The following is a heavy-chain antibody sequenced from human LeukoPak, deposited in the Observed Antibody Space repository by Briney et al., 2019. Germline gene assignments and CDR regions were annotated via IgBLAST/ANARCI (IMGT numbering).Heavy chain of an antibody. CDR3: AKDWVGVVATIQFDY. CDR1: GFTFSSYA. D-gene: IGHD5-12*01. V-gene: IGHV3-23*01. CDR2: ISGSGGST. J-gene: IGHJ4*02. Sequence: GGSLRLSCAASGFTFSSYAMSWVRQAPGKGLEWVSAISGSGGSTYYADSVKGRFTISRDNSKNTLYLQMNSLRAEDTAVYYCAKDWVGVVATIQFDYWGQGTLVTVSS.